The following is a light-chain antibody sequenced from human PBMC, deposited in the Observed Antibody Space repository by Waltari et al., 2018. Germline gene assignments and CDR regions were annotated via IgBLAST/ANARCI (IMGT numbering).Light chain of an antibody. CDR3: MQSLQALRT. CDR1: QSLLYSNGYNY. J-gene: IGKJ2*01. V-gene: IGKV2-28*01. Sequence: EIVMTQSPLSLPVTPGEPASISCRSSQSLLYSNGYNYLDWYLQKPGQSPQLLIYLGSSRASGVPDRFSGSGSGTDFTLKTSRVEAEDVGVYFCMQSLQALRTYGQGTRLEIK. CDR2: LGS.